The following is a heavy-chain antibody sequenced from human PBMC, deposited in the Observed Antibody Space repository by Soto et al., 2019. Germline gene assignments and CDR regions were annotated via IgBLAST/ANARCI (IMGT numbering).Heavy chain of an antibody. J-gene: IGHJ4*02. V-gene: IGHV1-2*02. CDR3: ARVRTYYDSSGSLDY. Sequence: QVQLVQSGAEVKKPGASVKVSYKSSGYTFTGYFMHWVRQAPGQGLEWMGWINPNSGDTKYAQKFQGRVTMTRDMSISTAYMELRRLTSDDTAVYYCARVRTYYDSSGSLDYWGQGTLVTVSS. CDR1: GYTFTGYF. D-gene: IGHD3-22*01. CDR2: INPNSGDT.